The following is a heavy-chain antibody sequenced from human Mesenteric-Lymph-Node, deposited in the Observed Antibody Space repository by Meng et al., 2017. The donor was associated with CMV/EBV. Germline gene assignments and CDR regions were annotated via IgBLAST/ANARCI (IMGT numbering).Heavy chain of an antibody. Sequence: HLHLRASGPGQVKPSETLSLPCTVSGDSISSFYYWGWIRQPPGRGLEWIGSVHYTGSTYYNPSLKSRVTVSVDTSKNQFSLRLTSVTAADTAVYYCARPFPSWQSPRLDPFGAWGQGTLVTGSS. J-gene: IGHJ5*02. D-gene: IGHD6-19*01. V-gene: IGHV4-39*01. CDR2: VHYTGST. CDR3: ARPFPSWQSPRLDPFGA. CDR1: GDSISSFYY.